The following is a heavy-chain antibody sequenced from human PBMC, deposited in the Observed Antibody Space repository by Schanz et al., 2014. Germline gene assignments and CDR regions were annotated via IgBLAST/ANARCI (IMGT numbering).Heavy chain of an antibody. CDR1: GFSVSTNY. CDR2: LYINAGST. J-gene: IGHJ3*01. CDR3: ARDEGRDGYNLAFDV. D-gene: IGHD2-21*01. V-gene: IGHV3-53*01. Sequence: EVQLVESGGGLIQPGGSLRLSCAVSGFSVSTNYMSWARQAPGKGLEWISSLYINAGSTRYADSVKGRFFISRDSSKXXXFLQMNSLRAAXXXXYFCARDEGRDGYNLAFDVWGQGTLVTVSS.